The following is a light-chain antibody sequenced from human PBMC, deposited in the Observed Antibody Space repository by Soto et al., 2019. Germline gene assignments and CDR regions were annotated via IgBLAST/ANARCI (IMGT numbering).Light chain of an antibody. CDR3: SSYTSTSTVV. Sequence: QLVLTQPASVSGSPGQSITISCTGTNSDIGGYNYVSWYQQHPGKAPKLMIYEVSNRPSGVSIRFSGSKSGNTASLTISGLQAEDEADYYCSSYTSTSTVVFGTGTKVTVL. J-gene: IGLJ1*01. V-gene: IGLV2-14*01. CDR1: NSDIGGYNY. CDR2: EVS.